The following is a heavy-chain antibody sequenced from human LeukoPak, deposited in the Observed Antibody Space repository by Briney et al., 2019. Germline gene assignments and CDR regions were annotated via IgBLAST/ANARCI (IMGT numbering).Heavy chain of an antibody. Sequence: ASVKVSCKASGYTFTSYGISWVRQAPGQGLEWMGWISAYNGNTNYAQKLQGRVTMTTDTSTSTAYMELRSLRSGDTAVYYCARLYDSSGYPQALGYWGQGTLVTVSS. V-gene: IGHV1-18*01. CDR1: GYTFTSYG. CDR2: ISAYNGNT. D-gene: IGHD3-22*01. J-gene: IGHJ4*02. CDR3: ARLYDSSGYPQALGY.